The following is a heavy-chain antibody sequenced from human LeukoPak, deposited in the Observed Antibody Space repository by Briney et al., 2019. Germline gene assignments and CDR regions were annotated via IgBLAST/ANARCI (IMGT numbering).Heavy chain of an antibody. CDR3: AREDSLGYCSSTSCYPYYYYYMDV. Sequence: GGSLRLSCAASGFTFSSYGMHWVRQAPGKGLEWVAFIRYDGSNKYYADSVKGRFTISRDNSKNTPYLQMNSLRAEDTAVNYCAREDSLGYCSSTSCYPYYYYYMDVWGKGTTVTVSS. V-gene: IGHV3-30*02. CDR2: IRYDGSNK. CDR1: GFTFSSYG. D-gene: IGHD2-2*01. J-gene: IGHJ6*03.